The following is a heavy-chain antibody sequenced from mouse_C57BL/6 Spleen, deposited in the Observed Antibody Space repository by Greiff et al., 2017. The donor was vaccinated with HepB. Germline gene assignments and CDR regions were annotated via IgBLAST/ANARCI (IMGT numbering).Heavy chain of an antibody. V-gene: IGHV5-4*01. D-gene: IGHD2-5*01. Sequence: EVMLVESGGGLVKPGGSLKLSCAASGFTFSSYAMPWVRQTPEKRLEWVATISDGGSYTYYPGNVKGRFTISRDTAKNNLYLQMSHLKSEDTAMYYCAREGSNYDAMDYWGQGTSVTVSS. CDR1: GFTFSSYA. J-gene: IGHJ4*01. CDR3: AREGSNYDAMDY. CDR2: ISDGGSYT.